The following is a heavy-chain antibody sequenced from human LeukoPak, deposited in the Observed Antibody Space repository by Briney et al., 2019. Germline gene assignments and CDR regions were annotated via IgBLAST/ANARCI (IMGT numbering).Heavy chain of an antibody. J-gene: IGHJ4*02. CDR3: AKKAVIVAGPGNYLDC. V-gene: IGHV3-23*01. Sequence: GGSLRLSCAASGFPFSTYAMSWVRQAPGKGLDWVSSISEGTGTTYYADSVKGRFTVSRDNSKNTLYLQMDSLTADHTAVYYGAKKAVIVAGPGNYLDCWGQGTLVTVSS. CDR2: ISEGTGTT. CDR1: GFPFSTYA. D-gene: IGHD5-12*01.